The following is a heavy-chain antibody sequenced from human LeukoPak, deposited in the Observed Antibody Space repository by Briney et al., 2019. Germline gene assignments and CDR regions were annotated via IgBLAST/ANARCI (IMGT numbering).Heavy chain of an antibody. Sequence: SETLSLTCTVSGGSISSSSYYWGWIRQPPGKGLEWIGEINHSGSTNYNPSLKSRVTISVDTSKNQFSLKLSSVTAADTAVYYCAREGDGYIDWGQGTLVTVSS. J-gene: IGHJ4*02. CDR2: INHSGST. CDR3: AREGDGYID. CDR1: GGSISSSSYY. V-gene: IGHV4-39*07. D-gene: IGHD5-24*01.